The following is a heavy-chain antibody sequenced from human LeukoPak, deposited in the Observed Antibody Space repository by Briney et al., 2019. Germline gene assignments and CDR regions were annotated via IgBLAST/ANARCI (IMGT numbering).Heavy chain of an antibody. V-gene: IGHV3-48*03. D-gene: IGHD6-19*01. J-gene: IGHJ2*01. CDR3: ARDFGSEGYTSGWHAFDL. CDR1: GFTFSSYE. CDR2: ISASGSTK. Sequence: GGSLRLSCAASGFTFSSYEMNWVRQAPGKGLEWVSYISASGSTKNYADSVKGRFTMSRDNANNSLYLQMNSLRTEDAAVYYCARDFGSEGYTSGWHAFDLWGRGTLVTVSS.